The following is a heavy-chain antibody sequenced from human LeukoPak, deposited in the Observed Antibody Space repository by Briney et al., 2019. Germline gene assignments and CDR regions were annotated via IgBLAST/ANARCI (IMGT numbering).Heavy chain of an antibody. CDR3: ARVFGSGSYGWVNN. V-gene: IGHV3-48*03. CDR2: ISSSGSTT. CDR1: GFTFSSYE. Sequence: GGSLRLSCAASGFTFSSYEMNWVRQAPGKGLEWVSYISSSGSTTYYADSVKGRFTISRDNAKNSLYLQMNSLRVEDTAVYYCARVFGSGSYGWVNNWGQGTLVTVSS. D-gene: IGHD1-26*01. J-gene: IGHJ4*02.